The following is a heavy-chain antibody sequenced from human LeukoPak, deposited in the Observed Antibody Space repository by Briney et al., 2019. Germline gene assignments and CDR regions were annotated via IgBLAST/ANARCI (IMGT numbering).Heavy chain of an antibody. V-gene: IGHV4-39*01. D-gene: IGHD5-18*01. CDR3: SRQRGLSSYGSIDS. J-gene: IGHJ4*02. CDR1: GGSISSFDHY. Sequence: SETLSLTCTVSGGSISSFDHYWGWIRQPPGKGLEWIGNIYYSGSTYYSPSLKSRVTISVDTSKNQISLKPNSVTAADTAVYFCSRQRGLSSYGSIDSWGQGTLVTVSS. CDR2: IYYSGST.